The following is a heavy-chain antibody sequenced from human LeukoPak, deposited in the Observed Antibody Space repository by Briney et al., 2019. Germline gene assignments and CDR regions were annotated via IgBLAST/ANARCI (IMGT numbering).Heavy chain of an antibody. Sequence: GGSLRLSCAASGFTFSSYWMSWVRQAPGKGLEWVANIKQDGSEKYYVDSVKGRFTISRDNAKNSLYLQMNSLRAEDTAVYYCAREYYYDSSGYNYWGQGTLVTVSS. CDR2: IKQDGSEK. D-gene: IGHD3-22*01. CDR1: GFTFSSYW. CDR3: AREYYYDSSGYNY. J-gene: IGHJ4*02. V-gene: IGHV3-7*03.